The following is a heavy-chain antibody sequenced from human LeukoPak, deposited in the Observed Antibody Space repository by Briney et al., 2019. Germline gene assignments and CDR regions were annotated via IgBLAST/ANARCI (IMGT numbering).Heavy chain of an antibody. CDR2: IIPIFGTA. V-gene: IGHV1-69*05. D-gene: IGHD3-9*01. CDR1: GGTFSSYA. J-gene: IGHJ5*02. Sequence: ASVKVSCKASGGTFSSYAISWVRQAPGQGLEWMGGIIPIFGTANYAQKFRGRVTITTDESTSTAYMELSSLRSEDTAVYYCARDWFDMNWFDPWGQGTLVTVSS. CDR3: ARDWFDMNWFDP.